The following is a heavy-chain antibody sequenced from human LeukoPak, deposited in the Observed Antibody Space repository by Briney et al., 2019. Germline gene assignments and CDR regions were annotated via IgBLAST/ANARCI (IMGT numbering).Heavy chain of an antibody. J-gene: IGHJ4*02. CDR2: TYYRPEWYN. CDR3: AREREVAGYFDF. Sequence: SQTLSLTCAISGDSVSGNSVAWNWIRQSPSRGLEWLGRTYYRPEWYNDYAVSVKGRITINSDTSKNQFSLELNSVIPEDTAVYYCAREREVAGYFDFWGRGTLVTVSS. CDR1: GDSVSGNSVA. V-gene: IGHV6-1*01. D-gene: IGHD6-19*01.